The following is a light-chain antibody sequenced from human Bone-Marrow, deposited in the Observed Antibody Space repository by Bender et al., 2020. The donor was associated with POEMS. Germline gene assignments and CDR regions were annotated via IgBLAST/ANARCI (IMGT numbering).Light chain of an antibody. CDR3: CSYAGSNNFAV. J-gene: IGLJ7*01. CDR2: DVG. Sequence: QSALTQPRSVSGSPGQSITISCTGTSSDVGGYNYVSWYQQHPGKAPKLMIYDVGKRPSGVPDRFSGSKSGNTASLTISGLQAEDEADYYCCSYAGSNNFAVFGGGTQLTVL. V-gene: IGLV2-11*01. CDR1: SSDVGGYNY.